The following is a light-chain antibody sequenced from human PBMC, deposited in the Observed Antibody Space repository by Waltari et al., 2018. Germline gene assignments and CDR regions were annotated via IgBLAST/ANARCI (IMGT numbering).Light chain of an antibody. CDR3: AAWDDSLSGWV. J-gene: IGLJ3*02. Sequence: QSVLTQPPSAPGTPWQRVTISCSGSSSNIGSDYVYWYQQLPGTPPKLLIHRDNQRPSGVPDRFSGSNSGTSASLAISGLRSEDEADYYCAAWDDSLSGWVFGGGTKLTVL. CDR1: SSNIGSDY. V-gene: IGLV1-47*01. CDR2: RDN.